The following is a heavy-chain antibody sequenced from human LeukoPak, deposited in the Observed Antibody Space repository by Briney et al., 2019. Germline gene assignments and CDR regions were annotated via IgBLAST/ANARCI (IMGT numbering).Heavy chain of an antibody. CDR3: AKGYRRIVLMVYAIDY. D-gene: IGHD2-8*01. V-gene: IGHV3-21*01. Sequence: GGSLRLSCAASGFTFSSYSMNWVRQAPGKGLEWVSSISSSSSYIYYADSVKGRFTISRDNAKNSLYLQMNSLRAEDTAVYYCAKGYRRIVLMVYAIDYWGQGTLVTVSS. J-gene: IGHJ4*02. CDR1: GFTFSSYS. CDR2: ISSSSSYI.